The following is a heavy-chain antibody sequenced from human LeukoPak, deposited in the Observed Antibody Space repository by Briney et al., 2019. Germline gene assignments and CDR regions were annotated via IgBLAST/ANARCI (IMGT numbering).Heavy chain of an antibody. CDR2: IIPIFGTA. V-gene: IGHV1-69*01. CDR1: GGTFSSYA. CDR3: ARWGYDILTGYAFDI. D-gene: IGHD3-9*01. Sequence: GASVKVSCKASGGTFSSYAISWVRQAPGQGLEWMGGIIPIFGTANYAQKFQGRVTITADESTSTAYMELSSLRSEDTAVYYCARWGYDILTGYAFDIWGQGTMVTVSS. J-gene: IGHJ3*02.